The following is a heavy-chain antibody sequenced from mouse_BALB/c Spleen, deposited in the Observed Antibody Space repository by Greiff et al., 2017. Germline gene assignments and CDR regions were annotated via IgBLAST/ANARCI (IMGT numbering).Heavy chain of an antibody. V-gene: IGHV1-14*01. D-gene: IGHD2-3*01. CDR2: INPYNDGT. CDR1: GYTFTSYV. J-gene: IGHJ4*01. CDR3: ARGDGYDAMDY. Sequence: VQLQQPGPELVKPGASVKMSCKASGYTFTSYVMHWVKQKPGQGLEWIGYINPYNDGTKYNEKFKGKATLTSDKSSSTAYMELSSLTSEDSAVYYCARGDGYDAMDYWGQGTSVTVSS.